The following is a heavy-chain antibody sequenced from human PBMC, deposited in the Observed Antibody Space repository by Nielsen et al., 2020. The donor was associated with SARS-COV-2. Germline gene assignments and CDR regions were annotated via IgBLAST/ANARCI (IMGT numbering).Heavy chain of an antibody. Sequence: ASVKVSCKASGYTFITYYMHWVRQAPGQGLEWMGIINPSGGRATYTQKFRGRVTMTRNTSISTAYMELSSLRSEDTAVYYCARGQRITIFGVVISHWFDPWGQGTLVTVSS. CDR1: GYTFITYY. D-gene: IGHD3-3*01. CDR2: INPSGGRA. J-gene: IGHJ5*02. CDR3: ARGQRITIFGVVISHWFDP. V-gene: IGHV1-46*01.